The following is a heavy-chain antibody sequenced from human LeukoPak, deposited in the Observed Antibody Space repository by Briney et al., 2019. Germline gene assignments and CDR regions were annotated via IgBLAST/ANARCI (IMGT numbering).Heavy chain of an antibody. V-gene: IGHV3-7*01. CDR3: AKSLWFGELSF. D-gene: IGHD3-10*01. J-gene: IGHJ4*02. Sequence: GGSLRLSCAASGFTFSSYWMSWVRQAPGKGLEWVANIKQDGSEKYYVDSVKGRFTISRDNAKNSLYLQMNSLRAEDTAVYYCAKSLWFGELSFWGQGTLVTVSS. CDR2: IKQDGSEK. CDR1: GFTFSSYW.